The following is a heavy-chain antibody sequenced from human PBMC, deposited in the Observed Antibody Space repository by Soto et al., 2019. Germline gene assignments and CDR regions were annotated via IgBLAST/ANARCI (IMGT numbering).Heavy chain of an antibody. CDR2: ISSSSSYI. Sequence: EVQLVESGGGLVKPGGSLRLSCAASGFTFSSYSMNWVRQAPGKGLEWVSSISSSSSYIYYADSVKGRFTISRDNAKNSLYLQMNSLRAEDTAVYYCAKVGADPRSNNWFDPWCQGTLVTVSS. D-gene: IGHD3-16*01. CDR1: GFTFSSYS. CDR3: AKVGADPRSNNWFDP. V-gene: IGHV3-21*01. J-gene: IGHJ5*02.